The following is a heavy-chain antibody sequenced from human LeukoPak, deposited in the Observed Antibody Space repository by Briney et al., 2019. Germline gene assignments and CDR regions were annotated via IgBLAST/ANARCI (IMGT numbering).Heavy chain of an antibody. V-gene: IGHV1-8*01. Sequence: EASVKVSCKASGYTFTSYDINWVRQATGQGLEWMGWMNPNSGNTGYAQKFQGRVTMTRNTSISTAYMELSSLRSEDTAVYYCARVSSVTLHMDVWGKGTTVTVSS. CDR1: GYTFTSYD. CDR3: ARVSSVTLHMDV. CDR2: MNPNSGNT. D-gene: IGHD1-26*01. J-gene: IGHJ6*03.